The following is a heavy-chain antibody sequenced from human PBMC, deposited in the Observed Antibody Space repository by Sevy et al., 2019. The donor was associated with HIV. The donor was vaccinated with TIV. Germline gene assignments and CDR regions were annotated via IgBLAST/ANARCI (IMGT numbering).Heavy chain of an antibody. D-gene: IGHD2-21*02. CDR2: IWYDGTIK. V-gene: IGHV3-33*08. J-gene: IGHJ4*02. CDR1: GFTFKDAW. CDR3: ARGGGYCGGDCYSIDY. Sequence: GGSLRLSCTASGFTFKDAWMNWVRQAPGKGLEWVALIWYDGTIKYYADSVKGRFTISRDNSKDTLFLQMNSLTPEDTAVYYCARGGGYCGGDCYSIDYWGQGALVTVSS.